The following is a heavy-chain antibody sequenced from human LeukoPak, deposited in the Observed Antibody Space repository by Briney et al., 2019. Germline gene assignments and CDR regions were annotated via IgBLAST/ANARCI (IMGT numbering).Heavy chain of an antibody. Sequence: GGSLRLSCAVSGFTFSGDWMHWVRQAPGKGLVWVSRSKSDGSSTSYADSVKGRFTISRNNSKNTLSLQMNSLRPEDTAVYYCARDRGVATMDYWGQGTLVTVSS. V-gene: IGHV3-74*01. CDR3: ARDRGVATMDY. CDR2: SKSDGSST. J-gene: IGHJ4*02. D-gene: IGHD5-12*01. CDR1: GFTFSGDW.